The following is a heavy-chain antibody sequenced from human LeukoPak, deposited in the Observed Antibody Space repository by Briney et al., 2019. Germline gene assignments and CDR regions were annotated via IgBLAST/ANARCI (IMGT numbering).Heavy chain of an antibody. V-gene: IGHV3-48*03. J-gene: IGHJ4*02. CDR3: ARGPYSSNWYVDY. CDR1: GFTLSSYE. Sequence: GGSLRLSCAASGFTLSSYEMNWVRLAPGKGLEWISYISRTGNSICYADSVKGRFTISRDSAKNSLYLQMNSLRAEDTAVYYCARGPYSSNWYVDYWAREPWSPSPQ. CDR2: ISRTGNSI. D-gene: IGHD6-13*01.